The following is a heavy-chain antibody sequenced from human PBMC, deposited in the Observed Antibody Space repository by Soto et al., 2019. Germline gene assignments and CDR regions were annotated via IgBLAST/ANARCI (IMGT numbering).Heavy chain of an antibody. CDR2: MNPNSGNT. CDR3: ATAPAPFGAGRAGMDV. V-gene: IGHV1-8*01. J-gene: IGHJ6*02. D-gene: IGHD3-10*01. CDR1: GYTFTSYD. Sequence: ASVKVSCKASGYTFTSYDINWVRQATGQGLEWMGWMNPNSGNTGYAQKLQGRVTMTTDTSTSTAYMELSSLRSEDTAVYYCATAPAPFGAGRAGMDVGGQGTTVTVSS.